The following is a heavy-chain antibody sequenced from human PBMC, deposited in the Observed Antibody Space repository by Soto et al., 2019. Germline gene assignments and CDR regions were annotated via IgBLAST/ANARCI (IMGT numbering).Heavy chain of an antibody. Sequence: GGSLRLSCAASGFTFSSYAMSWVRQAPGKGLEWVSAISGSGGSTYYADSVKGRFTISRDNSKNTLYLQMNSLRAEDTAVYYCAKDPEALYDILTSYYMDVWGKGTTVTVSS. CDR3: AKDPEALYDILTSYYMDV. CDR1: GFTFSSYA. CDR2: ISGSGGST. V-gene: IGHV3-23*01. J-gene: IGHJ6*03. D-gene: IGHD3-9*01.